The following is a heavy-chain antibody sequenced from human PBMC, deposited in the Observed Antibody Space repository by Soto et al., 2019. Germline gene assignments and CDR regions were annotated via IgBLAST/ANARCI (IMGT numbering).Heavy chain of an antibody. CDR2: IIPIFGTT. CDR3: VRGLYCGGGCYSHFYY. CDR1: GGTFSNYP. D-gene: IGHD2-21*02. Sequence: VQLVQSGAEVKKPGSSVKVSCKASGGTFSNYPFIWVRQAPGQGLDWMGGIIPIFGTTDYGQRFQGRVTISAAESTNTAYMELSSLRSDDTAVYYCVRGLYCGGGCYSHFYYWGQGTLVTVSS. J-gene: IGHJ4*02. V-gene: IGHV1-69*01.